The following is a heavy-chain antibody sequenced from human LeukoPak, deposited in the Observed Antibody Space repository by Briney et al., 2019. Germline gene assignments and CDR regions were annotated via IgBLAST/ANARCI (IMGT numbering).Heavy chain of an antibody. D-gene: IGHD5-12*01. Sequence: SETLSLTCTVSGGSISSYYLNWIRQPPGKGLEWIGYIYYSGSTNYNPSFKSRVTISVDTSKNQFSLKLNSVTAADTAVYYCARDAVGYYFDYWGQGTLVTASS. V-gene: IGHV4-59*01. J-gene: IGHJ4*02. CDR1: GGSISSYY. CDR2: IYYSGST. CDR3: ARDAVGYYFDY.